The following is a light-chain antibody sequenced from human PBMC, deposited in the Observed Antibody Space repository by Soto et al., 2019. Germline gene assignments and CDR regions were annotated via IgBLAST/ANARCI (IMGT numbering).Light chain of an antibody. Sequence: QSVLTQPPSVSGAPGQRVTISCTGSSSNIGAGYDVHWYQQLPGTAPKLLIYGNNNRPSGVPDRFSGSTSGTSASLAITGLQAEDEADYYCQSYDSSLNGWVFGGGTQLTVL. CDR3: QSYDSSLNGWV. CDR2: GNN. V-gene: IGLV1-40*01. CDR1: SSNIGAGYD. J-gene: IGLJ3*02.